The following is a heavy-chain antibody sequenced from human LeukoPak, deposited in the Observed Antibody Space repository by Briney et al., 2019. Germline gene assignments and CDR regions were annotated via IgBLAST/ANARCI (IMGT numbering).Heavy chain of an antibody. CDR2: IISDGTSA. V-gene: IGHV3-74*01. CDR3: ARDARYNIDV. Sequence: GRSLRLSCAASEFTFSSYWMHWVRQAPGKGLVWVSRIISDGTSATYADSVKGRFTMSRDNAKNTLYLEMNSLRADDTAVYYCARDARYNIDVWGQGTTVTVSS. D-gene: IGHD3-9*01. J-gene: IGHJ6*02. CDR1: EFTFSSYW.